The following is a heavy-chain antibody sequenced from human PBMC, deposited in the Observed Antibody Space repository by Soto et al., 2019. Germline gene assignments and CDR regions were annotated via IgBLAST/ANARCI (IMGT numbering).Heavy chain of an antibody. D-gene: IGHD3-3*01. CDR2: IKSKTDGGTT. J-gene: IGHJ6*02. CDR1: GFTFSNAW. V-gene: IGHV3-15*07. Sequence: GGSLRLSCAASGFTFSNAWMNWVRQAPGKGLEWVGRIKSKTDGGTTDYAAPVKGRFTIARDDSKNTLYLQMNSLKTEDTAVYYCTLMAYYDFWSGYLEDGMDVWGQGTTVTVSS. CDR3: TLMAYYDFWSGYLEDGMDV.